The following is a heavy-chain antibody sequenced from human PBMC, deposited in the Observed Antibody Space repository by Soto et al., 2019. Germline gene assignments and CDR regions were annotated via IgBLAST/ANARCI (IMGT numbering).Heavy chain of an antibody. V-gene: IGHV3-23*01. CDR1: GFTFSSYA. Sequence: VQLLESGGGLVQPGGSLRLSCAASGFTFSSYAMSWVRQAPGEGLEWVSAISGSGGSTYYADSVKGRFTISRDNSKNTLYLQMNSLRAEDTAVYYCAKASYYDSSGYEYWGQGTLVTVSS. CDR3: AKASYYDSSGYEY. J-gene: IGHJ4*02. D-gene: IGHD3-22*01. CDR2: ISGSGGST.